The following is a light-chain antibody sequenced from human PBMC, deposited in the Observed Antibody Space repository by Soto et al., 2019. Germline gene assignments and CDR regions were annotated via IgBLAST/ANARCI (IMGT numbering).Light chain of an antibody. V-gene: IGKV3-20*01. J-gene: IGKJ1*01. CDR2: DTS. CDR3: QQYDGSTGT. CDR1: QSVSSTS. Sequence: EIVLTQSPGTLSLSPGERATLSCRASQSVSSTSLAWYQQKPGQAPRLLMYDTSSRATGIPDRFSGSGSGTDFTLTITRLEPEDFAVYYCQQYDGSTGTFAQGTKVEIK.